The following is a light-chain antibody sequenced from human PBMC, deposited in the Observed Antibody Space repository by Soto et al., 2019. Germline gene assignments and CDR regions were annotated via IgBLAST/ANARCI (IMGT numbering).Light chain of an antibody. CDR2: AAS. J-gene: IGKJ1*01. Sequence: AIQMTQSPSSLSASVGDRVTITCRASQGIRNDLGWYQQKPGKAPKLLIYAASSLQSGVPSRFGGSGSGTEFTLSITSLQPDDFATYYCQQCFWHWTFGQGTKVDIK. V-gene: IGKV1-6*01. CDR3: QQCFWHWT. CDR1: QGIRND.